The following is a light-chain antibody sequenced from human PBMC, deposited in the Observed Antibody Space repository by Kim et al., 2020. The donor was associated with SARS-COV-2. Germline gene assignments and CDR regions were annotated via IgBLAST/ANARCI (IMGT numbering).Light chain of an antibody. V-gene: IGKV2-30*01. J-gene: IGKJ2*01. CDR3: MQGTYWPYT. CDR1: QSLVFRDGNTF. CDR2: KVS. Sequence: DVVMTQSPLSLPVTLGQPASISCRSSQSLVFRDGNTFLNWFQQTPGQSPRRLIYKVSNRDSGVPDRFSGSGSDTDFTLKISRVEAEDIGVYYCMQGTYWPYTFGQGTKLEI.